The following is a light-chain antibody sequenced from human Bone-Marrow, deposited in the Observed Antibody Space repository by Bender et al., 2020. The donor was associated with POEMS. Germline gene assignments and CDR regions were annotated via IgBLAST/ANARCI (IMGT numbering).Light chain of an antibody. Sequence: QSALTQPRSVSGSPGQSVTISCTGTSSDVGGYNYVSWYQQHPGKVPKLMIYAVTERPSGVPDRFSGSKSGNTASLTISGLQVDDEADYYCTSFADSDGLGGVIFGGGTKVTVL. CDR2: AVT. J-gene: IGLJ2*01. V-gene: IGLV2-11*01. CDR3: TSFADSDGLGGVI. CDR1: SSDVGGYNY.